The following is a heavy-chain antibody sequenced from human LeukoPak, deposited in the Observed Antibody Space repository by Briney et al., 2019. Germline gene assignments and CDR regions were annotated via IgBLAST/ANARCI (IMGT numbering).Heavy chain of an antibody. Sequence: GRSLRLSCAASGFTFDDYAMHWVRQAPGKGLEWVSGISWNSGSIGYADSVKGRFTISRDNAKNSLYLQMNSLRAEDTALYYCAKDIKGGSWHPLDVWGQGTTVTVSS. J-gene: IGHJ6*02. D-gene: IGHD2-2*03. CDR3: AKDIKGGSWHPLDV. V-gene: IGHV3-9*01. CDR1: GFTFDDYA. CDR2: ISWNSGSI.